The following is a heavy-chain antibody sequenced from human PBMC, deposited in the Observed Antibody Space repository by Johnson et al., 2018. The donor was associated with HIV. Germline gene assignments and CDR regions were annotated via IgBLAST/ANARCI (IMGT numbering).Heavy chain of an antibody. D-gene: IGHD3-22*01. CDR3: ARGVGLVDGMIVDAFDI. CDR2: ISYDGSNK. CDR1: GFSFSNYG. Sequence: QVQLVESGGGVVQPGRSLRLSCAASGFSFSNYGMHWVRQAPGKGLEWVVVISYDGSNKYYTDSVKGRFTISRDNSKNTLYLQMNSLRAEDTAVYYCARGVGLVDGMIVDAFDIWGQGTMVTVSS. V-gene: IGHV3-30*03. J-gene: IGHJ3*02.